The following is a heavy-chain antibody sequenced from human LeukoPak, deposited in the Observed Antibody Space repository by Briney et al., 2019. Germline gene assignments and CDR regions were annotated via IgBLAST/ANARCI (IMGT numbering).Heavy chain of an antibody. Sequence: SETLSLTCTVSGGSISSYYWSWIRQPPGKGLEWIGYIYYSGSTNYNPSLKSRVTISVDTSKNQFSLKLSSVTAADTAVYYCARHPAYCGGDCSLYLQHSGQGTLVTVSS. CDR1: GGSISSYY. V-gene: IGHV4-59*08. CDR3: ARHPAYCGGDCSLYLQH. D-gene: IGHD2-21*02. CDR2: IYYSGST. J-gene: IGHJ1*01.